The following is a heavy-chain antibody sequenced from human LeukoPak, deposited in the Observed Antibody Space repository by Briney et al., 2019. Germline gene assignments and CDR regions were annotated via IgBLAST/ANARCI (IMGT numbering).Heavy chain of an antibody. D-gene: IGHD3-10*01. CDR1: GGSISNYY. CDR3: ARRYGSGTYPLDY. Sequence: SETLSLTCTVSGGSISNYYWSWIRQSPGKGLEWIAHIYSSGRTSYNPSLKSRVTMSVDTSKNQFSLKLNSVTAADTAVYYCARRYGSGTYPLDYWGQGTLVTVSS. J-gene: IGHJ4*02. V-gene: IGHV4-4*09. CDR2: IYSSGRT.